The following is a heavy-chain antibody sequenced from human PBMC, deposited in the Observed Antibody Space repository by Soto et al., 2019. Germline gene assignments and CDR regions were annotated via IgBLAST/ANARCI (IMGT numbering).Heavy chain of an antibody. J-gene: IGHJ6*03. CDR3: ARSSSGDFWSGYSYYYYYMDV. V-gene: IGHV4-59*08. Sequence: SETLSLTCSVSGGSISSYYWSWIRQPPGKGLEWIGYIYYSGSTNYNPSLKSRVTISLDTSKNQFSLKLSSVTAADTAVYYCARSSSGDFWSGYSYYYYYMDVWGKGTTVTVSS. CDR2: IYYSGST. CDR1: GGSISSYY. D-gene: IGHD3-3*01.